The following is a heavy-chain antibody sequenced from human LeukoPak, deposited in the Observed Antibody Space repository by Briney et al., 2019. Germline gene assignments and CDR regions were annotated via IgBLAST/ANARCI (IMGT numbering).Heavy chain of an antibody. CDR1: GFTVSRNY. J-gene: IGHJ4*02. V-gene: IGHV3-53*01. CDR3: ANLPRGDY. D-gene: IGHD3-10*01. CDR2: IYSGGNT. Sequence: SGGSLRLSCAASGFTVSRNYMGWVRQAPGKGLEWVSVIYSGGNTYYADFVKGRFTISRDNSKNTLYLQINSLTAEDTAVYYCANLPRGDYWGLGTLVTVSS.